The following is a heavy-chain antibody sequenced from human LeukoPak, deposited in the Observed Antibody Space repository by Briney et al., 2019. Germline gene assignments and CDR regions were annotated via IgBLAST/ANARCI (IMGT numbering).Heavy chain of an antibody. CDR3: AKDRYYYDSSGLFDY. J-gene: IGHJ4*02. CDR2: IWYDGSNK. Sequence: GRSLSLSCAASGFTFSSYGMHWVRQAPGKGLEWVAVIWYDGSNKYYADSVKGRFTISRDNSKNTLYLQMNSLRAEDTAVYYCAKDRYYYDSSGLFDYWGQGTLVTVSS. V-gene: IGHV3-33*06. CDR1: GFTFSSYG. D-gene: IGHD3-22*01.